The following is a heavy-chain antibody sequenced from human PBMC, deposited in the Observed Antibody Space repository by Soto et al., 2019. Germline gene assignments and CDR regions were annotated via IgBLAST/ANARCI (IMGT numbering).Heavy chain of an antibody. Sequence: GSLRLSCAASGFTFSSYDMHWVRQAPGKGLEWVGIIWYDGSNKYYADSVKGRFTISRDNSKNTLYLEVNSLRPDDTAVYYCARSFRQWLVDSWGQGALVTVSS. J-gene: IGHJ4*02. CDR2: IWYDGSNK. CDR3: ARSFRQWLVDS. V-gene: IGHV3-33*01. CDR1: GFTFSSYD. D-gene: IGHD6-19*01.